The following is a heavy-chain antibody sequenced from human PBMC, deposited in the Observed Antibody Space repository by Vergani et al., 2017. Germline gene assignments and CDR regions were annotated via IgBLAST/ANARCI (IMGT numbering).Heavy chain of an antibody. D-gene: IGHD3-22*01. CDR2: IRGSGGST. V-gene: IGHV3-23*01. J-gene: IGHJ4*02. Sequence: EVQLLESGGGLVQPGGSLRLSCAASGFTFSSYAMSWVRQAPGKGLEWVSAIRGSGGSTYYADSVKGRFTISRDNSKNTLYLQMNSLRAKDTAVYYCAKSSKVVPAANNYYDSSGYSWGQGTLVTVSS. CDR1: GFTFSSYA. CDR3: AKSSKVVPAANNYYDSSGYS.